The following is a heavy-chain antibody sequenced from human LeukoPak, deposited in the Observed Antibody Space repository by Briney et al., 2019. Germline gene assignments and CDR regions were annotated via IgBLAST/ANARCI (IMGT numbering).Heavy chain of an antibody. J-gene: IGHJ5*02. Sequence: SQTLSLTCDISGDSVSSNSAAWNWIRQSPSRGLEWLGRTYYRSKWYNDYAVSVKSRITINPDTSKNQFSLQLNSVTPEDTAVYYCSRDKWEPPEAWFEPWGQGTLVTVSS. V-gene: IGHV6-1*01. CDR2: TYYRSKWYN. CDR3: SRDKWEPPEAWFEP. CDR1: GDSVSSNSAA. D-gene: IGHD1-14*01.